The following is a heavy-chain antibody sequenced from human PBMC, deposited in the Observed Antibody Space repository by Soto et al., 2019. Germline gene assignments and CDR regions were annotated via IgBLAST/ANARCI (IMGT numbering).Heavy chain of an antibody. CDR3: ARGGAASGTYYYYGMDV. D-gene: IGHD6-13*01. CDR1: GDSVSSGSYY. Sequence: QVQLQESGPGLVKPSETLSLTCTVSGDSVSSGSYYWSWIRQPPGQGLEWIAYISYSGSTNYNPSLKSRGTISVDTSKSQFSLRLRSVTAADTAVYYCARGGAASGTYYYYGMDVWGQGTTVTVSS. V-gene: IGHV4-61*01. CDR2: ISYSGST. J-gene: IGHJ6*02.